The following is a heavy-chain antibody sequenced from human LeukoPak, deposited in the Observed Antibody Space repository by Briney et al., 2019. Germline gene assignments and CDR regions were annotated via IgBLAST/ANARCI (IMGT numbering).Heavy chain of an antibody. J-gene: IGHJ3*02. V-gene: IGHV3-11*01. D-gene: IGHD3-9*01. CDR1: GFTFSDYY. Sequence: PGGSLRLSCAASGFTFSDYYMSWIRQAPGKGLEWVSYISSSGSTIYYADSVKGRFTISRGNAKNSLYLQMNSLRAEDTAVYYCAREYYDILTGYSNAFDIWGQGTMVTVSS. CDR3: AREYYDILTGYSNAFDI. CDR2: ISSSGSTI.